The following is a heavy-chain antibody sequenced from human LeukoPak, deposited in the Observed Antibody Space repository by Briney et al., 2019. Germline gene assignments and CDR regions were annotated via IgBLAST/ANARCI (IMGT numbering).Heavy chain of an antibody. D-gene: IGHD3-22*01. CDR2: ISNDGTFT. V-gene: IGHV3-74*01. J-gene: IGHJ4*02. CDR1: GFTFSNAW. CDR3: AKTYSSGYYSVLYYFDY. Sequence: PGGSLRLSCAASGFTFSNAWMSWVRQAPGKGLAWVSRISNDGTFTLYADSVKGRFTVSRDNAKNTLYLQMSSLRVEDTAVYYCAKTYSSGYYSVLYYFDYWGQGTLVTVSS.